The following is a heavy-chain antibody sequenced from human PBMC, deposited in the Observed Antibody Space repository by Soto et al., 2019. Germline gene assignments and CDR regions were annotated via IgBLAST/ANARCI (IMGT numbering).Heavy chain of an antibody. V-gene: IGHV4-31*03. CDR2: IYYSGST. D-gene: IGHD6-6*01. Sequence: PSETLSLTCTVSGGSISSGGYYWSWIRQHPGKGLEWIGYIYYSGSTYYNPSLKSRVTISVDTSKNQFSLKLSSVTAADTAVYYCARGQTEYSSSPYDYWGQGTLVTVSS. J-gene: IGHJ4*02. CDR1: GGSISSGGYY. CDR3: ARGQTEYSSSPYDY.